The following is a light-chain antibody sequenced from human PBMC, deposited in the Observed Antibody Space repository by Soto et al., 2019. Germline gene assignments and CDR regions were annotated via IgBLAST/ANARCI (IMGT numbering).Light chain of an antibody. J-gene: IGKJ4*01. Sequence: PRERATLSCRASQSVGTYFAWYQQKPGQAPRLLIYDSSNRATGIPARFSGSGSGTDFTLTISSLEPEDFAVYYCQQRSDWPSTFGGGTKVEIK. V-gene: IGKV3-11*01. CDR1: QSVGTY. CDR2: DSS. CDR3: QQRSDWPST.